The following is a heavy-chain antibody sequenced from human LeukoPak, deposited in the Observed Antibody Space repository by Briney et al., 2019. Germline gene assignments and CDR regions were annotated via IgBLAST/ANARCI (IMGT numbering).Heavy chain of an antibody. CDR1: GYTFTSYG. D-gene: IGHD2-2*01. Sequence: ASVKVSCKASGYTFTSYGISWVRQAPGQGLEWMGGIIPIFGTANYAQKFQGRVTITADESTSTAYMELSSLRSEDTAVYYCARDPSIVVVPAAPYYYYMDVWGKGTTVTVSS. V-gene: IGHV1-69*13. J-gene: IGHJ6*03. CDR3: ARDPSIVVVPAAPYYYYMDV. CDR2: IIPIFGTA.